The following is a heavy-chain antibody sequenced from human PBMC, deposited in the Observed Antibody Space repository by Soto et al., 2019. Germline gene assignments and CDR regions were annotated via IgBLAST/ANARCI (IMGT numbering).Heavy chain of an antibody. CDR3: ARRSARDILTGYWKYYYYMDV. D-gene: IGHD3-9*01. CDR1: GGSFSGYY. J-gene: IGHJ6*03. Sequence: QVQLQQWGAGLLKPSETLSLTCAVYGGSFSGYYWSWIRQPPGKGLEWIGEINHSGSTNYNPSLKSRVTISVDTSKNQCSLKLSSVTAADTAVYYCARRSARDILTGYWKYYYYMDVWGKGTTVTVSS. CDR2: INHSGST. V-gene: IGHV4-34*01.